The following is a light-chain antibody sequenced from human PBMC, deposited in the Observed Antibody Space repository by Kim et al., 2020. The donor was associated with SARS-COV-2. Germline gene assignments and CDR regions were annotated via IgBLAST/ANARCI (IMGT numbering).Light chain of an antibody. J-gene: IGLJ3*02. Sequence: PTAKPTCTGNSNNVGDQGAAWLQQHQGHPPKLLSFRNNNRPSGISDRFSASRSGNTASLTITGLQPEDEADYYCSAWDSSLSAWVFGEGTQLTVL. V-gene: IGLV10-54*04. CDR1: SNNVGDQG. CDR2: RNN. CDR3: SAWDSSLSAWV.